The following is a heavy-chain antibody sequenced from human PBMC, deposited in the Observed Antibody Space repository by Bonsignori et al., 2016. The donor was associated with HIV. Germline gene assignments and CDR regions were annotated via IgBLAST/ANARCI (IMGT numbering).Heavy chain of an antibody. D-gene: IGHD3-3*01. Sequence: WVRQAPGQGLEWMGGIIPILGIANYAQKFQGRVTITADESTSTSYMELSSLRSEDTAVYYCARGHDFWSGYYTPGGPYYMDVWGKGTTVTVSS. CDR2: IIPILGIA. J-gene: IGHJ6*03. V-gene: IGHV1-69*10. CDR3: ARGHDFWSGYYTPGGPYYMDV.